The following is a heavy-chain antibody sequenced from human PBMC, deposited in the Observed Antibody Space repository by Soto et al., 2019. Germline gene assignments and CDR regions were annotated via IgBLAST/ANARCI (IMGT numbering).Heavy chain of an antibody. Sequence: SETLSLTCTVCGASISSGDYYWSWIRQHPGKGLEWIGYIHSSGSPFYNPSLKSRVTISVDTSKKQFSLNLKSVTAADSAVYYCARNLPAATSGVVFDCWGQGTLVTVSS. J-gene: IGHJ4*02. CDR3: ARNLPAATSGVVFDC. CDR1: GASISSGDYY. V-gene: IGHV4-31*03. D-gene: IGHD2-2*01. CDR2: IHSSGSP.